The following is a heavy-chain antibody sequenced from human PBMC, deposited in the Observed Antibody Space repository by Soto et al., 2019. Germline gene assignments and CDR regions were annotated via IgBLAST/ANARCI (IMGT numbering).Heavy chain of an antibody. CDR1: GFTFSRHA. J-gene: IGHJ4*02. CDR2: ISYDGSNT. CDR3: VRSRSGAVADSFDY. D-gene: IGHD3-10*01. V-gene: IGHV3-30*04. Sequence: GGSLRLSCAASGFTFSRHAIHWVRQAPGKGLEWVAVISYDGSNTYYVDSVKGRFTISRDNSKNTLYLQMNSLRDEDTAVYYCVRSRSGAVADSFDYWGQGTLVTVS.